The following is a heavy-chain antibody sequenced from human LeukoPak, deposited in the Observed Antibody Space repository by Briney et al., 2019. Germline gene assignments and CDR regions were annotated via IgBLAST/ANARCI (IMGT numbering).Heavy chain of an antibody. J-gene: IGHJ4*02. V-gene: IGHV4-39*07. CDR1: GGSISSSSYY. CDR2: IYYSGST. CDR3: ARGHCSSTSCLKKTYYFDY. Sequence: SETLSLTCTVSGGSISSSSYYWGWIRQPPGKGLEWIGSIYYSGSTYYNPSLKSRVTISVDTSKNQFSLKLSSVTAADTAVYYCARGHCSSTSCLKKTYYFDYWGQGTLVTVSS. D-gene: IGHD2-2*01.